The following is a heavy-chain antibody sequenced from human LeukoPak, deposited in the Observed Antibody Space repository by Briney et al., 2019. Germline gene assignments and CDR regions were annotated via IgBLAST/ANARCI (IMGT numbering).Heavy chain of an antibody. CDR3: ACHENDSSGYYGY. V-gene: IGHV1-2*02. CDR1: GYTFTGYY. D-gene: IGHD3-22*01. Sequence: ASVKVSCKASGYTFTGYYMHWVRQAPGQGLEWMGWINPNSGGTNYAQKFKGRVTMTRDTSISTAYMELSRLRSDDTAVYYCACHENDSSGYYGYWGQGTLVIVSS. CDR2: INPNSGGT. J-gene: IGHJ4*02.